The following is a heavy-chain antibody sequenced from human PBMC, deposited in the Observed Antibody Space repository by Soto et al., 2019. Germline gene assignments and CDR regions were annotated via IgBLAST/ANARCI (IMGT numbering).Heavy chain of an antibody. Sequence: EMQLVESGGGLVQPGGSLRLSCAASGLTFSRSWMHWVRQAPGKGLAWVSRIKGDGSVTNYADSVKGRFTVSRDNAKNTLYLDMKGLRGDVTAVYYCARELDYDYLAERWYFDLWGRGTLVSVSS. V-gene: IGHV3-74*01. CDR2: IKGDGSVT. J-gene: IGHJ2*01. CDR1: GLTFSRSW. D-gene: IGHD3-9*01. CDR3: ARELDYDYLAERWYFDL.